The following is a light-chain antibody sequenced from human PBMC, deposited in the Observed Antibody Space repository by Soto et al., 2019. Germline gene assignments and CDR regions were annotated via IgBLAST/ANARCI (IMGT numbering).Light chain of an antibody. CDR3: SSYTTSSTLYV. CDR1: SSDVGAYNY. V-gene: IGLV2-14*03. CDR2: DVT. Sequence: QSSLTQPAPVSGSPGQSITLSLTRTSSDVGAYNYVSWYQQYPGKAPKYIIYDVTNRPSGVSYRFSGSKSGNTASLTISGLQAEDEADYYCSSYTTSSTLYVFGTGTKVTVL. J-gene: IGLJ1*01.